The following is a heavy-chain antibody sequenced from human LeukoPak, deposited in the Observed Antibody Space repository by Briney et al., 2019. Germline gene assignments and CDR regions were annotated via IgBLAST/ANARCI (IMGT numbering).Heavy chain of an antibody. Sequence: SETLSLTCTVSGGSISSGDYYWSWIRQPPGKGLEWIGEINHSGSTNYNPSLKSRVTISVDTSKNQFSLKLSSVTAADTAVYYCARGVGYCSGGSCYRPTTFDYWGQGTLVTVSS. CDR3: ARGVGYCSGGSCYRPTTFDY. J-gene: IGHJ4*02. CDR2: INHSGST. V-gene: IGHV4-39*07. CDR1: GGSISSGDYY. D-gene: IGHD2-15*01.